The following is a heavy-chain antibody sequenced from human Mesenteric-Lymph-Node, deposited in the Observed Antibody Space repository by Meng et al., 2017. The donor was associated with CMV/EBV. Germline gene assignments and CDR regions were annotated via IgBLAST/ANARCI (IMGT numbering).Heavy chain of an antibody. Sequence: HTFTSYYMHWARQAPGQGLEWMGIINPSGGSTSSAQKFQGGVTMTRDTSTSTVYMELSSLRSEDTAVYYCAIYDYYGSGSPLSPFDYWGQGTLVTVSS. J-gene: IGHJ4*02. CDR3: AIYDYYGSGSPLSPFDY. D-gene: IGHD3-10*01. CDR1: HTFTSYY. CDR2: INPSGGST. V-gene: IGHV1-46*01.